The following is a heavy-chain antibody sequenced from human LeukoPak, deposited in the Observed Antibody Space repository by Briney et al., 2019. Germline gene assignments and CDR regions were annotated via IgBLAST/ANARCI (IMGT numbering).Heavy chain of an antibody. Sequence: PSETLSLTCAVYGGSFSGYYWSWIRQPPGKGLEWIGEINHSGSTNYNPSLKSRVTISVDTSKNQFSLKLSSVTAADTAVYYCARGGDIVVVLAAMSLCWFDPWGQGTLVTVSS. CDR1: GGSFSGYY. CDR2: INHSGST. D-gene: IGHD2-2*01. V-gene: IGHV4-34*01. J-gene: IGHJ5*02. CDR3: ARGGDIVVVLAAMSLCWFDP.